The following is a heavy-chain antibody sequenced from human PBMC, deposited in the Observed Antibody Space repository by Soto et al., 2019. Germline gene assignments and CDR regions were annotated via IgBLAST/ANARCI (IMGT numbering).Heavy chain of an antibody. Sequence: VKVSCKASGYTFTSYGISWVRQAPGQGLEWMGWISAYNGNTNYAQKLQGRVTMTTDTSTSTAYMELRSLRSDDTAVYYCVRDQYDILTGYSRYYYYYGMDVWGQGTTVTISS. CDR2: ISAYNGNT. D-gene: IGHD3-9*01. V-gene: IGHV1-18*01. CDR1: GYTFTSYG. CDR3: VRDQYDILTGYSRYYYYYGMDV. J-gene: IGHJ6*02.